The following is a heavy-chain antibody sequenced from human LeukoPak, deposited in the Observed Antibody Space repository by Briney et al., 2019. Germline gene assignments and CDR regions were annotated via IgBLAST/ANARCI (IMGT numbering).Heavy chain of an antibody. CDR1: GGSISSSSYY. Sequence: PSETLSLTCTVSGGSISSSSYYWGWIRQPPGKGLEWIGSIYYSGSTYYNPSLKSRVTISVDTSKNQFSLKLSSVTAADTAVYYCARAVENWNYGGYYYYYYYMDVWGKGTTVTVSS. CDR3: ARAVENWNYGGYYYYYYYMDV. CDR2: IYYSGST. J-gene: IGHJ6*03. V-gene: IGHV4-39*07. D-gene: IGHD1-7*01.